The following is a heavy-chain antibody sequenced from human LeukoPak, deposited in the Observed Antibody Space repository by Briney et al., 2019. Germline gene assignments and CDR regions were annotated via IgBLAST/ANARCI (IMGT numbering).Heavy chain of an antibody. Sequence: GGSLRLSCAASGFTFSSYAMHWVRQAPGKGLEWVAVIWYDGSNKYYADSVKGRFTISRDNSKNTLYLQMNSLRAEDTAVYYCAREDSSGWYYFDYWGQGTLVTVSS. D-gene: IGHD6-19*01. CDR3: AREDSSGWYYFDY. CDR1: GFTFSSYA. J-gene: IGHJ4*02. CDR2: IWYDGSNK. V-gene: IGHV3-33*08.